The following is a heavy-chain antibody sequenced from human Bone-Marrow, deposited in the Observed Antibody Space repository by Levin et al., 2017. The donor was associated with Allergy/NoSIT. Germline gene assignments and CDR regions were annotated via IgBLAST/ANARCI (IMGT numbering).Heavy chain of an antibody. CDR1: GFTFDDYA. CDR2: INWNSGTI. Sequence: AGGSLRLSCEAPGFTFDDYAMHWVRQVPGKGLEWVSGINWNSGTIAYADSVKGRFTISRENAKNSLYLQMNSLRVEDSALYYCVRDRGFGSSGTPGWGGNYNGKDVWGQGTTVTGSS. D-gene: IGHD3-10*01. J-gene: IGHJ6*02. V-gene: IGHV3-9*01. CDR3: VRDRGFGSSGTPGWGGNYNGKDV.